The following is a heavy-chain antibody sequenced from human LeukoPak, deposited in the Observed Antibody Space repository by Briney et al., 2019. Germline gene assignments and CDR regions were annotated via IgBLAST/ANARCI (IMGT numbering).Heavy chain of an antibody. CDR1: GFTFNMFA. J-gene: IGHJ4*02. CDR3: AKDDSMTLDHFDS. D-gene: IGHD4-11*01. V-gene: IGHV3-23*01. Sequence: PGGSLRLSCAASGFTFNMFAMSWVRQAPGKGLDWVSGINGGGGHAYYADSVEGRFTISRDNSKNMLYLQMNSLGVEDTAVYFCAKDDSMTLDHFDSWGQGILVTVSS. CDR2: INGGGGHA.